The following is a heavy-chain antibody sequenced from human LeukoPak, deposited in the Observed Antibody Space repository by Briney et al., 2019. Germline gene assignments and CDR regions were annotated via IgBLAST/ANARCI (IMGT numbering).Heavy chain of an antibody. CDR3: AKDHMITFGGVEFYFDY. D-gene: IGHD3-16*01. Sequence: GGSLRLSCAASGFTFSSYWMSWVRQAPGKGLEWVANIKQDGSEKYYVDSVKGRFTISRDNAKNSLYLQMNSLRAEDTAVYYCAKDHMITFGGVEFYFDYWGQGTLVTVSS. CDR1: GFTFSSYW. CDR2: IKQDGSEK. V-gene: IGHV3-7*01. J-gene: IGHJ4*02.